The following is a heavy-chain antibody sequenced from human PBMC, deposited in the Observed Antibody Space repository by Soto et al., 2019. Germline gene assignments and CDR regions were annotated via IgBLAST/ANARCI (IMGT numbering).Heavy chain of an antibody. CDR3: ARATGSHYFDY. D-gene: IGHD1-1*01. J-gene: IGHJ4*02. CDR2: IYYRGTT. Sequence: QVQLQESGPGLVKPSQTLSLTCTLSGASISSSGYYWSWIRLHPGEGLEWIGYIYYRGTTYFNPSLTSRVTISTDASKKEFSLTLTSVTAADTAVYYCARATGSHYFDYWGRGILVTVTS. V-gene: IGHV4-31*03. CDR1: GASISSSGYY.